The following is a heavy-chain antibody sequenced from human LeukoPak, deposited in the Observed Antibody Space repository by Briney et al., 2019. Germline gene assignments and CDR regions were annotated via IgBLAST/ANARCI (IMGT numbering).Heavy chain of an antibody. CDR1: GFTFSSYA. CDR2: ISGSDGST. Sequence: GGSLRLSCAASGFTFSSYAMSWVRQAPGKGLEWVSAISGSDGSTYYADSVKGRFTISRDNSRDTLYLQMNSLRAEDTAVYYCAKGYYDYVWGSYYFDYWGQGTLVTVSS. J-gene: IGHJ4*02. V-gene: IGHV3-23*01. D-gene: IGHD3-16*01. CDR3: AKGYYDYVWGSYYFDY.